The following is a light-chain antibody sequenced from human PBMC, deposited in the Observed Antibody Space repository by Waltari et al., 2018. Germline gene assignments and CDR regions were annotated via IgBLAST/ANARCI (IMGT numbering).Light chain of an antibody. CDR2: DVS. Sequence: QSALTQPASVSGSPGQSLTISCPGTSSEVGGCNYVSWYQQHPGNAPKLMIYDVSKRPSGVSNRFSGSKSGNTASLTISGLQAEDEADYYCCSYAGSSRVFGGGTKLTVL. J-gene: IGLJ2*01. CDR3: CSYAGSSRV. V-gene: IGLV2-23*02. CDR1: SSEVGGCNY.